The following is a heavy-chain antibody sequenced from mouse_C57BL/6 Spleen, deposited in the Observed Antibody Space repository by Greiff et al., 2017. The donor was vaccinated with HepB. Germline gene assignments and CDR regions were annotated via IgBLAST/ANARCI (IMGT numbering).Heavy chain of an antibody. V-gene: IGHV1-82*01. CDR3: AREPDSYFDY. J-gene: IGHJ2*01. CDR2: IYPGDGDT. Sequence: QVQLQQSGPELVKPGASVKISCKASGYAFSSSWMNWVKQRPGKGLEWIGRIYPGDGDTNYNGKFKGKATLTADKSSSTAYMQLSSLTSEDSAVYFCAREPDSYFDYWGQGTTLTVSS. CDR1: GYAFSSSW. D-gene: IGHD2-4*01.